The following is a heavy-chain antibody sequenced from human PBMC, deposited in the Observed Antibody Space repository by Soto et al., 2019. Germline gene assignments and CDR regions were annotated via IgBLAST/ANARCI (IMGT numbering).Heavy chain of an antibody. J-gene: IGHJ4*02. CDR1: GYTFTSYG. CDR2: ISAYNGNT. D-gene: IGHD6-19*01. V-gene: IGHV1-18*01. Sequence: ASVKVSCKASGYTFTSYGISWVRQAPGQGLEWMGWISAYNGNTNYAQKLQGRVTMTTDTSTSTAYMELRSLRSDDTAVYYCARIIAVAGKPTNNRVDYWGQGTLVTVSS. CDR3: ARIIAVAGKPTNNRVDY.